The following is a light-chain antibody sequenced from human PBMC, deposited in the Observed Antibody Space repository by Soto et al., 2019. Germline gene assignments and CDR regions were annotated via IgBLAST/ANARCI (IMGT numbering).Light chain of an antibody. V-gene: IGKV3-20*01. Sequence: EIVLTQSPGTLSLSPGERATLSCRASQSISSSYLAWYQQKPGQAHRLLIYAASSRATGIPDRFSGSGSGTDFTLTISRREPEYFAVYYCQQYGSSSYAFGQGTQLYIK. J-gene: IGKJ2*01. CDR3: QQYGSSSYA. CDR1: QSISSSY. CDR2: AAS.